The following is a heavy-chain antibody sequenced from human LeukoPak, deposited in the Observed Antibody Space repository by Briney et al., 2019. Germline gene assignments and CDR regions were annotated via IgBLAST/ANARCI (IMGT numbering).Heavy chain of an antibody. CDR3: AREPSRAVVVVAAILEDY. Sequence: GGSLRLSCAASGFTVSSNYMSWVRQAPGKGLEWVSVIYSGGSTYYADSVKGRLTISRDNSKNALYLQMNSLRAEDTAVYYCAREPSRAVVVVAAILEDYWGQGTLVTVSS. V-gene: IGHV3-66*01. D-gene: IGHD2-15*01. J-gene: IGHJ4*02. CDR1: GFTVSSNY. CDR2: IYSGGST.